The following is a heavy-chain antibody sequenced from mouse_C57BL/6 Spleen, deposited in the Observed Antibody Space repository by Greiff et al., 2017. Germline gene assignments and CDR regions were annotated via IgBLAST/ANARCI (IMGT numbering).Heavy chain of an antibody. J-gene: IGHJ2*01. CDR2: ISSGGSYT. V-gene: IGHV5-6*01. Sequence: VQLKESGGDLVKPGGSLKLSCAASGFTFSSYGMSWVRQTPDKRLEWVATISSGGSYTYYPDSVKGRFTISRDNAKNTLYLQMSSLKSEDTAMYYWAREDTTVVAFDCWGQGTTLTVSS. CDR1: GFTFSSYG. CDR3: AREDTTVVAFDC. D-gene: IGHD1-1*01.